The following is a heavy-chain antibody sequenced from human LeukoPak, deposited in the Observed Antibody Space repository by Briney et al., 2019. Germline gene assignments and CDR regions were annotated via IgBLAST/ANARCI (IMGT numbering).Heavy chain of an antibody. CDR1: GFTFSSYD. CDR2: IGTAGDT. V-gene: IGHV3-13*01. CDR3: GRDRGTMVRGFLQL. J-gene: IGHJ1*01. D-gene: IGHD3-10*01. Sequence: GGSLRLSCAASGFTFSSYDMHWVRQATGKGLEWVSAIGTAGDTYYPGSVKGRFTISRENAKNSLYLQMNSLRAGDTAVYYCGRDRGTMVRGFLQLWGQGTLVTVSS.